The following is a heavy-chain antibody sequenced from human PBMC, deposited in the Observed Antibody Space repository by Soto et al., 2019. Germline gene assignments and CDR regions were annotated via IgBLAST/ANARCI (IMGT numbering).Heavy chain of an antibody. D-gene: IGHD6-6*01. CDR3: ARGGIAARPHDY. V-gene: IGHV1-69*13. Sequence: ASVKVSCKASGGTFSSYGISWVRQAPGQGLEWMGGIIPIFGTANYAQKFQGRVTITADESTSTAYMELSSLRSEDTAVYYCARGGIAARPHDYWGQGSLVTVSS. CDR2: IIPIFGTA. J-gene: IGHJ4*02. CDR1: GGTFSSYG.